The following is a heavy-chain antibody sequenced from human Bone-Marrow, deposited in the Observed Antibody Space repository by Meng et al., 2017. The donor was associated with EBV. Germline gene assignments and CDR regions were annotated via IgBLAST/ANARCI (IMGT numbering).Heavy chain of an antibody. D-gene: IGHD3-16*01. CDR2: INEDGTIT. V-gene: IGHV3-74*01. CDR3: AKDWGSAEKYFSVY. J-gene: IGHJ4*02. Sequence: EVCWVRAGVALVQPGGSLRLSCAASEFTLRRYWMHWVRQGPGKEPLWVSRINEDGTITNYADSVKGRFTISRDNAKNTLYLQMNSLRVEDTAEYFCAKDWGSAEKYFSVYWGQGTLVTVSS. CDR1: EFTLRRYW.